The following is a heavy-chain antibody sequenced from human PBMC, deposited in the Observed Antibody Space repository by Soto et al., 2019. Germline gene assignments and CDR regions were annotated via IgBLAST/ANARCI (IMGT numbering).Heavy chain of an antibody. Sequence: GGSLRLSCAASGFTFSSYAMHWVRQAPGKGLEWVSAVSGSGGSTYYADSVKGRFTISRDNSKNTLYLQMNSLRAEDTAVYYCAKGIVVAGRSYYYYGMDVWGQGTTVTVSS. CDR1: GFTFSSYA. D-gene: IGHD6-19*01. V-gene: IGHV3-23*01. CDR3: AKGIVVAGRSYYYYGMDV. CDR2: VSGSGGST. J-gene: IGHJ6*02.